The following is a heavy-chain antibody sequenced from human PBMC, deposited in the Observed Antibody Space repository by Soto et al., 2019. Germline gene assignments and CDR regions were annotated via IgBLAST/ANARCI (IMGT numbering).Heavy chain of an antibody. D-gene: IGHD2-15*01. V-gene: IGHV3-7*01. J-gene: IGHJ4*02. CDR1: GFSFSTYL. CDR2: IKQGGNEK. CDR3: VRDVSGSWFFDY. Sequence: GGSLRLSCAASGFSFSTYLMSWVRQAPGKGLEWVANIKQGGNEKFYVDSVKGRFTISRDNDKKSLYLQMDSLRVEDTAVYYCVRDVSGSWFFDYWGQGTLVTVSS.